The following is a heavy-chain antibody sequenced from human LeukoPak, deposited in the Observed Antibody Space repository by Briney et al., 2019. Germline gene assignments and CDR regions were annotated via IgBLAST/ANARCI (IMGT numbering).Heavy chain of an antibody. J-gene: IGHJ3*02. CDR2: ISGSGDST. CDR3: ATDNFFEGSGSYYNWLSRPPAFDI. Sequence: GGSLRLSCAASGFTFSTYAVNWVRQAPGKGLEWVSTISGSGDSTYYADSVKGRFTISRDNSKNTLYLQMNSLRAEDTAVYYCATDNFFEGSGSYYNWLSRPPAFDIWGQGTMVTVSS. V-gene: IGHV3-23*01. D-gene: IGHD3-10*01. CDR1: GFTFSTYA.